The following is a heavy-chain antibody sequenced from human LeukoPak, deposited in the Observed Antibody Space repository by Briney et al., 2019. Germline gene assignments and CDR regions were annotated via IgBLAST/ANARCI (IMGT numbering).Heavy chain of an antibody. V-gene: IGHV3-9*01. CDR1: GFTFDDYA. J-gene: IGHJ4*02. D-gene: IGHD1-1*01. CDR2: ISWNSGSI. CDR3: ARDLAVPLAY. Sequence: PGRSLRLSCAASGFTFDDYAMHWVRQAPGKGLEWVSGISWNSGSIGYADSVKGRFTISRDNSKNTLYLQMNSLRAEDTAVYYCARDLAVPLAYWGQGTLVTVSS.